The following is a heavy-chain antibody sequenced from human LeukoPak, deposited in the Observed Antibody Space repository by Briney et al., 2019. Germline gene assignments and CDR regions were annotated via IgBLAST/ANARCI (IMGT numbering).Heavy chain of an antibody. CDR2: ISDNGGST. J-gene: IGHJ4*02. CDR3: AKEPELIAAAGIDY. CDR1: GFTFNIYT. Sequence: PGGSLRLSCAASGFTFNIYTMSWVRQAPGKGLEWVSVISDNGGSTYYADSVKGRFTISRDNSKNTLYLQMNSLRAEDTAVYYCAKEPELIAAAGIDYWGQGTLVAVSS. D-gene: IGHD6-13*01. V-gene: IGHV3-23*01.